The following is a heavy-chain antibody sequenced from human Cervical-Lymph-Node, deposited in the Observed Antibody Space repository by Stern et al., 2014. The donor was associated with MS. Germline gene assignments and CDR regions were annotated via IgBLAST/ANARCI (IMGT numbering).Heavy chain of an antibody. CDR2: VSNTGPAI. V-gene: IGHV3-48*02. Sequence: EVQLVESGGDLGQPGGSLGLSWAASGFNLRDYSMSWVRQAPGKGREWVSFVSNTGPAIYYADSVKGRFTISRDMASNSVYLQMNSLRDEDTAVYFCVRTWRENTFDSWGQGILVTVSS. D-gene: IGHD5-24*01. CDR3: VRTWRENTFDS. CDR1: GFNLRDYS. J-gene: IGHJ4*02.